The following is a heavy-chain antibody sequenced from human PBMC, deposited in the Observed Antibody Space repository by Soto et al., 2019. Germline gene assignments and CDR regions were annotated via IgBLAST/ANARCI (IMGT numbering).Heavy chain of an antibody. CDR2: INPNSGNI. D-gene: IGHD3-10*01. Sequence: ASVKVSCKASGDTFTTYDINWVRQATGHGLEWMGWINPNSGNIGYAQRFQGRVTMTRDTAIRSAYMEVSSLRSDDTAVYYCARGRASGSYYLLDYWGQGTLVTVSS. V-gene: IGHV1-8*01. CDR1: GDTFTTYD. CDR3: ARGRASGSYYLLDY. J-gene: IGHJ4*02.